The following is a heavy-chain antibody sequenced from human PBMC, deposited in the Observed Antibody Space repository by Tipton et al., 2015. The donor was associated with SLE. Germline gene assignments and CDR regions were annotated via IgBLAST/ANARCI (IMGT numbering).Heavy chain of an antibody. CDR2: IKQDGSEK. J-gene: IGHJ3*01. Sequence: SLRLSCAASGFIFSDYSMSWVRQAPGKGLEWVANIKQDGSEKYYVDSVKGRFTISRDNSKNTLYLQMNSLRAEDTAVYYCATHGLPWIQLWSGAFDVWGQGTVVTVSS. CDR3: ATHGLPWIQLWSGAFDV. V-gene: IGHV3-7*01. D-gene: IGHD5-18*01. CDR1: GFIFSDYS.